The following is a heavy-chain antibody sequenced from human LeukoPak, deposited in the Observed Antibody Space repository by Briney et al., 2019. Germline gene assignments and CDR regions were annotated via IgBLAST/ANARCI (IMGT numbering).Heavy chain of an antibody. Sequence: GGPLRLSCAASGFTFDDYAMHWVRQAPGKGLEWVSGISWNSGSIGYADSVKGRFTISRDNAKNSLYLQMNSLRAEDTALYYCAKPAGPDAFDIWGQGTMVTVSS. J-gene: IGHJ3*02. CDR3: AKPAGPDAFDI. CDR1: GFTFDDYA. V-gene: IGHV3-9*01. D-gene: IGHD6-19*01. CDR2: ISWNSGSI.